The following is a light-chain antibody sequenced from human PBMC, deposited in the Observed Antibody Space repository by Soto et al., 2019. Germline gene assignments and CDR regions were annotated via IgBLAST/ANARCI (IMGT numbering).Light chain of an antibody. V-gene: IGKV1-27*01. CDR1: LPISNY. CDR3: QKYNSAPLT. J-gene: IGKJ4*01. Sequence: DIQMTQSPSSLSASVGDRVTITCRARLPISNYLAWYQQKPGKIPNLLIYAASTLQAGVPSRFSGSGSWTEFTLTISSLQHEDVAAYYCQKYNSAPLTFGGGTKVEIK. CDR2: AAS.